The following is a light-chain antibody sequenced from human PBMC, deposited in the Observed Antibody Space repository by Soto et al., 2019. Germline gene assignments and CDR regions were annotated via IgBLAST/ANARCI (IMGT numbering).Light chain of an antibody. J-gene: IGLJ3*02. Sequence: QSALTKPASVSGSLGQSITISCTGTSSDVGGYDYVSWYRQHPGKVPKLIIYEVNKRPSGVSNRFSGSKSANTASLTISVLQADDEADYYCSSLTSSSTQGFGGGTKLPVL. CDR2: EVN. CDR3: SSLTSSSTQG. CDR1: SSDVGGYDY. V-gene: IGLV2-14*01.